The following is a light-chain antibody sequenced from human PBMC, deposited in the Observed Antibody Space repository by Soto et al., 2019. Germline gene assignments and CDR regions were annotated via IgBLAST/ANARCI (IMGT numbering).Light chain of an antibody. V-gene: IGKV3-11*01. CDR2: DAS. J-gene: IGKJ4*01. CDR3: QQRSN. CDR1: QSVSSY. Sequence: EIVLTQSPATLSLSPGERATLSCRASQSVSSYLAWYQQKPGQAPRLLIYDASNRATGIPARSSGSGSGTDFTLTISSLEPEDFAVYYCQQRSNFGGGTKVDIK.